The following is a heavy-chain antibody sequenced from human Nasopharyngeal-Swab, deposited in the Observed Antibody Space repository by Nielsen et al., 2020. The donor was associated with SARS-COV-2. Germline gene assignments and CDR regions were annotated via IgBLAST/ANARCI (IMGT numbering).Heavy chain of an antibody. V-gene: IGHV3-30-3*01. CDR2: ISYDGSNK. Sequence: WIRQPPGKGLEWVAVISYDGSNKYYADSVKGRFTISRDNSKNTLYLQMNSLRAEDTAVYYCARDRLAAAAGTRCDFQHWGQGTLVTVSS. D-gene: IGHD6-13*01. CDR3: ARDRLAAAAGTRCDFQH. J-gene: IGHJ1*01.